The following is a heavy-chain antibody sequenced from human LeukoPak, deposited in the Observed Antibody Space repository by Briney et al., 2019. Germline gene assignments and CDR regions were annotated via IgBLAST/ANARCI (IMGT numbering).Heavy chain of an antibody. CDR3: ARDFGLEWEPFYCFDY. J-gene: IGHJ4*02. CDR2: IKQDGSEK. Sequence: GGSLRLSCAASGFTFSSYWMSWVRQAPGKGLQWVTDIKQDGSEKYYVDSVKGRFTISRDNAKKSLYLQMNSLRAEDTAVYYCARDFGLEWEPFYCFDYWGQGTLVTVSS. D-gene: IGHD1-26*01. CDR1: GFTFSSYW. V-gene: IGHV3-7*01.